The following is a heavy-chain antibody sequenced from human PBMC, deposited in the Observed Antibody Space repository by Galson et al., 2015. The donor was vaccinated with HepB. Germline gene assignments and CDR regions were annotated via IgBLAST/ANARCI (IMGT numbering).Heavy chain of an antibody. D-gene: IGHD3-22*01. CDR3: AAPVEVTDDAFDI. CDR1: GYTLTHYD. J-gene: IGHJ3*02. V-gene: IGHV1-8*01. CDR2: MNLNSGNK. Sequence: SVKVSCKASGYTLTHYDINWVRQAAGQGLEWMGWMNLNSGNKGYEQKFQGRVTMTRNNSISTAYMELSSVRSEDTAVYYCAAPVEVTDDAFDIWGKGTMVTVSS.